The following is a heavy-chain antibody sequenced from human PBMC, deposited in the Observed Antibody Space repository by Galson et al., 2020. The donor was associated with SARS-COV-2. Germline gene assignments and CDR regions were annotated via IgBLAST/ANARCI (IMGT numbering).Heavy chain of an antibody. V-gene: IGHV4-30-4*01. D-gene: IGHD2-15*01. J-gene: IGHJ5*02. Sequence: SETLSLTCTVSGGSISSGDYYWSWIRQPPGKGLEWSGYIYYSGSTYDNPSHKSRVTISVDTSKNQFSLKLSSVTAADTAVYYCARASPSVPYCSGGSCYSGGGWFDPWGQGTLVTVSS. CDR3: ARASPSVPYCSGGSCYSGGGWFDP. CDR1: GGSISSGDYY. CDR2: IYYSGST.